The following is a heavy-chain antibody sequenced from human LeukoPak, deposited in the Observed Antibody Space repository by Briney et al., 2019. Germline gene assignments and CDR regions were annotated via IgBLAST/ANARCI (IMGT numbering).Heavy chain of an antibody. CDR3: ARGSVVGVATWDY. CDR2: ISSSSSTI. CDR1: GFTFSSYG. D-gene: IGHD2-15*01. Sequence: PGGSLRLSCAASGFTFSSYGMTWVRQAPGKGLEWVSYISSSSSTIYYADSVKGRFTISRDNAKNSLYLQMNSLRVEDTAFYYCARGSVVGVATWDYWGQGTLVTVSS. V-gene: IGHV3-48*04. J-gene: IGHJ4*02.